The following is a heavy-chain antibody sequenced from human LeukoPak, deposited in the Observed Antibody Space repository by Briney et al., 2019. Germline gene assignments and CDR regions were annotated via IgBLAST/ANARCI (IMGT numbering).Heavy chain of an antibody. D-gene: IGHD3-3*01. Sequence: GGFLRLSCAASGFTFSSYWMSWVGQAPGKGRERVANIKQDGSEKYYVDSVKGRFTISRDNAKNSLYLQMNSLRAEDTAVYYCARESRYYDFWSGYFDYWGQGTLVTVSS. CDR2: IKQDGSEK. V-gene: IGHV3-7*01. CDR1: GFTFSSYW. CDR3: ARESRYYDFWSGYFDY. J-gene: IGHJ4*02.